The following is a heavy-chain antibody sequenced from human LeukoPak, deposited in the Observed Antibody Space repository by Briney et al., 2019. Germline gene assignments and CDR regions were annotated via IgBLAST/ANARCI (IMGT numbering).Heavy chain of an antibody. CDR2: INHSGST. D-gene: IGHD3-22*01. CDR1: GGSFSGYY. V-gene: IGHV4-34*01. J-gene: IGHJ4*02. Sequence: SSETLSLTCAVYGGSFSGYYWSWIRQPPGKGLEWIGEINHSGSTNYNPSLKSRVTISVDTSKNQFSLKLSSVTAADTAVYYCAGEVNSSGYYRPLRYWGQGTLVTVSS. CDR3: AGEVNSSGYYRPLRY.